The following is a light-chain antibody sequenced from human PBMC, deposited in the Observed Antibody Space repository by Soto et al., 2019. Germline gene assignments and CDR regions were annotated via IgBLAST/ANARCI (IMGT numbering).Light chain of an antibody. CDR1: QGISNY. J-gene: IGKJ4*01. V-gene: IGKV1-27*01. CDR2: AAL. CDR3: EKYNRAPHT. Sequence: DIQMTQSPSSLSASEGNRVTITCRASQGISNYLAWYQQKPGGVPKLLIYAALTLESRVPSRFSGSGSATDFTLNISSLQPADLGTDYCEKYNRAPHTFGRGTKVEIK.